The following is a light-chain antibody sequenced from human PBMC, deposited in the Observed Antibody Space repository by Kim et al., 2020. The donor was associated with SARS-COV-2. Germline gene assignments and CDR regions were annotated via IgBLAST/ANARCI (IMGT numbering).Light chain of an antibody. V-gene: IGKV3-20*01. Sequence: EIVLTQSPGTLLLSPGERATLSCRASQSVSSSYLAWYQQKPGQAPRLLIYGASSRATGIPDRFSGSGSGTDFTLTISRLEPEDFAVYYCQQYGSSPKVTFGQGTRLEIK. CDR2: GAS. J-gene: IGKJ5*01. CDR1: QSVSSSY. CDR3: QQYGSSPKVT.